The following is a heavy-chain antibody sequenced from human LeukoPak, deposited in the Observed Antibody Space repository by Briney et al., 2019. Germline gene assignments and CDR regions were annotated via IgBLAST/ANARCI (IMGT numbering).Heavy chain of an antibody. CDR3: ARVAGTGH. Sequence: GGSLRLSCAASGFTFSSYSMNWVRQAPGKGLEWVSSISSSSRYIYYADSVKGRFTISRDNAKNSLYLQMNSLRAEDTAVYYCARVAGTGHWGQGTLVTVSS. CDR1: GFTFSSYS. J-gene: IGHJ4*02. CDR2: ISSSSRYI. V-gene: IGHV3-21*01. D-gene: IGHD6-13*01.